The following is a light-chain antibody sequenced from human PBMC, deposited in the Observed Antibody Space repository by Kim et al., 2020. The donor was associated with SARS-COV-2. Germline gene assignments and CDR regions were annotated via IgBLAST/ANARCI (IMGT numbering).Light chain of an antibody. CDR3: QQYDNWPPLP. CDR2: GAS. Sequence: EVVMTQSPATLSVSPGERATLSCRASQSVNSNLAWYQQKPGQAPRVLIYGASTRASGIPARFSGSGSGTEFTLTISSLQSEDFAVYYCQQYDNWPPLPFGGGTKVDIK. J-gene: IGKJ4*01. CDR1: QSVNSN. V-gene: IGKV3-15*01.